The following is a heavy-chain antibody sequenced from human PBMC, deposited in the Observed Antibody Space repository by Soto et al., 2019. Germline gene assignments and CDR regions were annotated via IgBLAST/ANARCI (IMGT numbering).Heavy chain of an antibody. D-gene: IGHD3-3*01. V-gene: IGHV4-4*02. CDR2: IFPSGST. J-gene: IGHJ6*02. CDR1: RYSIRSPDW. CDR3: ARDSLAIFGVVEVYYYGMDV. Sequence: SETLSLTCAVSRYSIRSPDWWTWVRQPPGKGLEWIGEIFPSGSTNYTPSLESRVTISVDKSKNPFSLKLSSVTAADTAVYYCARDSLAIFGVVEVYYYGMDVWGQGTTVTVSS.